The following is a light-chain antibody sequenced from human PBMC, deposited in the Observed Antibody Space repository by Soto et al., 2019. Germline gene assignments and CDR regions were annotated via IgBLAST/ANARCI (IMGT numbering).Light chain of an antibody. CDR2: DAS. J-gene: IGKJ1*01. Sequence: EIVLTQSPATLSLSPGERATLSCRASQSVSSQLAWYQHKPGQAPRLLIYDASNRATGIPARFSGSGSGTDFTLTSSSLGPEDFAVYYCAQRIWPWTVGQGTKVDIK. CDR1: QSVSSQ. CDR3: AQRIWPWT. V-gene: IGKV3-11*01.